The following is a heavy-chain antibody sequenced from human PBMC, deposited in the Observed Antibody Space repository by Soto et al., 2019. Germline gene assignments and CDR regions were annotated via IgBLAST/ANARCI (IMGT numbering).Heavy chain of an antibody. CDR3: ARDGPTSMVRGVTEEANYYYYGMDV. CDR1: GGSIRSGGYH. J-gene: IGHJ6*02. D-gene: IGHD3-10*01. CDR2: IYYSGST. Sequence: PSETLSLTCTVSGGSIRSGGYHWSWIRQPPGKALEWIGYIYYSGSTYYNPSLKSRVTISVDTSKNQFSLKLSSVTAADTAVYYCARDGPTSMVRGVTEEANYYYYGMDVWGQGTTVTVSS. V-gene: IGHV4-30-4*01.